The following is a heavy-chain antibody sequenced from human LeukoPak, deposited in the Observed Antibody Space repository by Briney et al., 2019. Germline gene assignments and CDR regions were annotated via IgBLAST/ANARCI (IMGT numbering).Heavy chain of an antibody. CDR2: ISGSGHNT. J-gene: IGHJ4*02. CDR1: GFTFSSYA. V-gene: IGHV3-23*01. Sequence: GGSLRLSCAASGFTFSSYAMSWVRQAPGKGLEWVSAISGSGHNTYYADSVKGRFTISRDNFKNALYLQMNSLRVEDTAVYYCAIDPNWGTHSWGQGVLVTVSS. D-gene: IGHD7-27*01. CDR3: AIDPNWGTHS.